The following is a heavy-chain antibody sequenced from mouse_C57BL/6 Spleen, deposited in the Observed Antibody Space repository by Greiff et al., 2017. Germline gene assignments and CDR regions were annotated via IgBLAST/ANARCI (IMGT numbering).Heavy chain of an antibody. CDR1: GYTFTDYN. J-gene: IGHJ4*01. D-gene: IGHD3-1*01. CDR3: ARDGLYPYAMDY. Sequence: EVQLVESGPELVKPGASVKIPCTASGYTFTDYNMDWVKQSHGKSLEWIGDINPNNGGTIYNQKFKGKATLTVDKSSSTAYMELRSLTSEDTAVYYCARDGLYPYAMDYWGQGTSVTVSS. CDR2: INPNNGGT. V-gene: IGHV1-18*01.